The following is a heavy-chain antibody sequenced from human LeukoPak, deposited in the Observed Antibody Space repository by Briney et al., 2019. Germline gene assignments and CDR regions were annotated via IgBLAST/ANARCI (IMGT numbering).Heavy chain of an antibody. CDR2: INPNSGGT. Sequence: GSVKVSCKASGYTFTGYYMHWVRQAPGQGLEWMGWINPNSGGTNYAQKFQGRVTMTRDTSISTAYMELSRLRSDDTAVYYCARVPYLGSSSSPRYYYYMDVWGKGTTVTVSS. CDR1: GYTFTGYY. D-gene: IGHD6-6*01. V-gene: IGHV1-2*02. J-gene: IGHJ6*03. CDR3: ARVPYLGSSSSPRYYYYMDV.